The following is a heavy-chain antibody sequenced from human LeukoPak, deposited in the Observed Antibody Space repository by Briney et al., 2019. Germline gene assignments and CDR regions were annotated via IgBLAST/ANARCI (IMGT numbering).Heavy chain of an antibody. Sequence: SETLSLTCTVSGVSINSYYWSWVRQPAGKGLEWIGRFYTSGSPNYNPSLKSRVTISVDTSKNQFSLKLTSVTAADTAVYYCARGGYSSGWDHDAFDIWGQGTKVTVSS. CDR1: GVSINSYY. J-gene: IGHJ3*02. D-gene: IGHD6-19*01. CDR2: FYTSGSP. CDR3: ARGGYSSGWDHDAFDI. V-gene: IGHV4-4*07.